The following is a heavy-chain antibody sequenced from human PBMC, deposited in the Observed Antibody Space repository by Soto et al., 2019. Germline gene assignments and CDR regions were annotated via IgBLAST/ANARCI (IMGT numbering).Heavy chain of an antibody. Sequence: ASVKVSCKASGYTFTSYYMHWVRQAPGQGLEWMGIINPSGGSISYAQKFQGRVTTTRDTSTSTVYMELSSLRSEDTAVYYCARDGPHDYDSSGYSNDYYYYGMDVWGQGTTVTVSS. J-gene: IGHJ6*02. V-gene: IGHV1-46*01. D-gene: IGHD3-22*01. CDR3: ARDGPHDYDSSGYSNDYYYYGMDV. CDR2: INPSGGSI. CDR1: GYTFTSYY.